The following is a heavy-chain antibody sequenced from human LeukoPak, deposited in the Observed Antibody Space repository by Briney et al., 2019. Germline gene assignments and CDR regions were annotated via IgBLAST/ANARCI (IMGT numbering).Heavy chain of an antibody. CDR3: ARGLENSHYYATWGAPPFDP. J-gene: IGHJ5*02. CDR1: GASINFYY. D-gene: IGHD7-27*01. CDR2: IHYTGAT. Sequence: SETLSLTCTVSGASINFYYWGWIRHPPGQGLEWIGYIHYTGATHYNPSLKTRVNISLDTSKRQFSLKVSSVTAADTAIYYCARGLENSHYYATWGAPPFDPWGQGTLVTVSS. V-gene: IGHV4-59*01.